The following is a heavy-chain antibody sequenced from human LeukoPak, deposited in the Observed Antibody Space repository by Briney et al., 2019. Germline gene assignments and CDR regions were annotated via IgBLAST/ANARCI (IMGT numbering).Heavy chain of an antibody. Sequence: GGSLKLSCAVSGLTFSGSCMHWVRQASGKGREWVGRIRSEPNSYATAYAASVNGRFTISRDDSKNTAYLQMNSLKTEDTAVYYCTSATSNYSSSWYYYHGMDVWGQGTTVTVSS. CDR1: GLTFSGSC. CDR3: TSATSNYSSSWYYYHGMDV. J-gene: IGHJ6*02. D-gene: IGHD6-13*01. CDR2: IRSEPNSYAT. V-gene: IGHV3-73*01.